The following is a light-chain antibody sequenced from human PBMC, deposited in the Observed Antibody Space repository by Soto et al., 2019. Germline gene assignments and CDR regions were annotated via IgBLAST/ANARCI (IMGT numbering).Light chain of an antibody. Sequence: DIVMTQSPLSLPVTPGEPASISCRSSQSLLHSSGHNCLDWYLQKPGQSPQLLIYFGSNRASGVPDRFSGSGSGTDFTLKISRVEAEDGVLYYCKQTLQTPLTFGGGTKVEIK. CDR2: FGS. J-gene: IGKJ4*01. CDR1: QSLLHSSGHNC. CDR3: KQTLQTPLT. V-gene: IGKV2-28*01.